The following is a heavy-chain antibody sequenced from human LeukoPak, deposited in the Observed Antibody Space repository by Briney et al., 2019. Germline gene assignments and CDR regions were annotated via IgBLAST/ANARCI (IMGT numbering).Heavy chain of an antibody. V-gene: IGHV3-23*01. CDR3: AKGRVTYYYYYMDV. CDR1: GFTFSSYA. CDR2: IGDSGRAT. J-gene: IGHJ6*03. Sequence: PGGSLRLSCAASGFTFSSYAMSWVRQAPGKGLEWVSDIGDSGRATYYADSVRGRFTISRDNSNNTLYLQMNSLRAEDTAVYYCAKGRVTYYYYYMDVWGRGTTVTVS.